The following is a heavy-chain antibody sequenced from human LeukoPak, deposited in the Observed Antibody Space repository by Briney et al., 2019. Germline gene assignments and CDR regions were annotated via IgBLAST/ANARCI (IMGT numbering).Heavy chain of an antibody. Sequence: GGSLRLSCAASGFTFSSYGMNWVRQAPGKGLEWVSAISGGGGITYYADSVKGRFTISRDNSKNTLYLQMNSLRAEDTAVYYCAKTIGEELRYFDYWGQGTLVTVSS. J-gene: IGHJ4*02. V-gene: IGHV3-23*01. CDR3: AKTIGEELRYFDY. CDR2: ISGGGGIT. CDR1: GFTFSSYG. D-gene: IGHD1-26*01.